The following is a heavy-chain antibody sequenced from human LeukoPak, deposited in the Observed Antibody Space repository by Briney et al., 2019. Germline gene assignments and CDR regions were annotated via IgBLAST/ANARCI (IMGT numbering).Heavy chain of an antibody. Sequence: SETLSLTCAVYGGSFSGYYWSWIRQPPGKGLEWIGEINHSGSTNYNPSLKSRVTISVDTSKNQFSLKLSSVTAADTAVYYCARHPAVTTFYVHHWGQGTLVTASS. CDR1: GGSFSGYY. CDR3: ARHPAVTTFYVHH. D-gene: IGHD4-17*01. J-gene: IGHJ1*01. CDR2: INHSGST. V-gene: IGHV4-34*01.